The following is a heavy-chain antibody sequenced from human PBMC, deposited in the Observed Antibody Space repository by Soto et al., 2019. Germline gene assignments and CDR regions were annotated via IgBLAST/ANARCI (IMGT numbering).Heavy chain of an antibody. CDR1: GFTFSSYG. V-gene: IGHV3-30*18. D-gene: IGHD6-13*01. CDR2: ISYDGSNK. Sequence: GGSLRLSCAASGFTFSSYGMHWVRQAPGKGLEWVAVISYDGSNKYYADSVKGRFTISRDNSKNTLYLQMNSLRAEDTAVYYCAKDLYIRGSGIAAYPWGQGTLVTV. CDR3: AKDLYIRGSGIAAYP. J-gene: IGHJ5*02.